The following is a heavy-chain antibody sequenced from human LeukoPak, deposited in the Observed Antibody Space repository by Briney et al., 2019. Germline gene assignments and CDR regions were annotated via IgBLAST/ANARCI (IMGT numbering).Heavy chain of an antibody. CDR1: GGSFSGYY. CDR3: ARLGYSYGVYYFDY. V-gene: IGHV4-59*01. D-gene: IGHD5-18*01. CDR2: IYYSGST. Sequence: SETLSLTCAVYGGSFSGYYWSWIRQPPGKGLEWIGYIYYSGSTNYNPSLKSRVTISVDTSKNQFSLKLSSVTAADTAVYYCARLGYSYGVYYFDYWGQGTLVTVSS. J-gene: IGHJ4*02.